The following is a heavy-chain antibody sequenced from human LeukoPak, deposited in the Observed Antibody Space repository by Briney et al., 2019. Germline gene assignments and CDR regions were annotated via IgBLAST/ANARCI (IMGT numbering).Heavy chain of an antibody. Sequence: SRTLSLTCAISGDGDSSNSAAWNWIRQSPSRGLEWLGRTYYRSKWYNDYAVSVKGRIAINPDTSKNQFSLQLNSVTPEDTAVYYCARAKGRSPLFDYWGQGTLVTVSS. CDR2: TYYRSKWYN. D-gene: IGHD6-13*01. CDR3: ARAKGRSPLFDY. V-gene: IGHV6-1*01. J-gene: IGHJ4*02. CDR1: GDGDSSNSAA.